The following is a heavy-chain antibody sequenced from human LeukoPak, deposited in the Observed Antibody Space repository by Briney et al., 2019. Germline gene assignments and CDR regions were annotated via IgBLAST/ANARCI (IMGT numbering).Heavy chain of an antibody. Sequence: PGGSLRLSCAASGFTFSSYAMHWVRQAPGKGLEWVAVISYDGSNKYYADSVKGRFTISRDNSKNTLYLQMNSLRAEDTAVYYCARAHNSGSYYYYYYMDVWGKGTTVTVSS. CDR1: GFTFSSYA. J-gene: IGHJ6*03. CDR2: ISYDGSNK. V-gene: IGHV3-30-3*01. D-gene: IGHD1-26*01. CDR3: ARAHNSGSYYYYYYMDV.